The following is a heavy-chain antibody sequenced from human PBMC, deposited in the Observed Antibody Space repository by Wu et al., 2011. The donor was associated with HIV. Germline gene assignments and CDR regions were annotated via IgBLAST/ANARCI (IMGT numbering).Heavy chain of an antibody. D-gene: IGHD4-17*01. CDR3: ARSHWENGDYRAFDI. Sequence: QVQLMQSGAEVKRPGASVKISCTASGFTLTDHYMHWVRQVRGQGLEWMGRIIAIYDTTNYAQNFQGRLTITADKATSTAYMELSNLRSEDTAVFYCARSHWENGDYRAFDIWGQGTLVTVSS. J-gene: IGHJ3*02. CDR2: IIAIYDTT. V-gene: IGHV1-69*06. CDR1: GFTLTDHY.